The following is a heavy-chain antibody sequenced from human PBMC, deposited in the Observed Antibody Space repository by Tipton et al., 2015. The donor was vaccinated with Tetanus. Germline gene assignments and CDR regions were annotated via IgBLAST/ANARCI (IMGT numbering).Heavy chain of an antibody. CDR3: ARGNAVVDGGYSGYYFAS. CDR2: INHSGST. CDR1: GGSFSGYY. J-gene: IGHJ4*02. V-gene: IGHV4-34*01. D-gene: IGHD4-23*01. Sequence: TLSLTCAVYGGSFSGYYWSWIRQPPGKGLEWIGEINHSGSTNYNPSLKSRVTISVDTSKNQFSLKLSSVTAADTAVYYCARGNAVVDGGYSGYYFASWGQGTLVPFPS.